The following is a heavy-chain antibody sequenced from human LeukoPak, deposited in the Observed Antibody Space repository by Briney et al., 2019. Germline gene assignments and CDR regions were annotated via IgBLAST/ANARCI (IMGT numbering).Heavy chain of an antibody. CDR2: VSPPGGGT. CDR1: GFSFSYHG. V-gene: IGHV3-23*01. D-gene: IGHD1-14*01. CDR3: AKDLTGAFDY. Sequence: GGSLRLSCVASGFSFSYHGMNWVRLAPGKGLEWVSGVSPPGGGTYYADSVKGRFTISRDNSKNTLFLQMNSLRAEDTAVYYCAKDLTGAFDYWGQGTLVTVSS. J-gene: IGHJ4*02.